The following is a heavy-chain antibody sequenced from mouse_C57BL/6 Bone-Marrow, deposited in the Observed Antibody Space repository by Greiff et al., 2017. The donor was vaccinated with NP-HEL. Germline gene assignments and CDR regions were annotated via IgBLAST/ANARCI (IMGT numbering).Heavy chain of an antibody. CDR3: ARWDYYGSSSFDY. Sequence: VQLQESGAELVKPGASVKLSCKASGYTFTSYWMHWVKQRPGQGLEWIGMIHPNSGSTNYNEKFKSKATLTVDKSSSTAYMQLSSLTSEDSAVYYCARWDYYGSSSFDYWGQGTTLTVSS. CDR1: GYTFTSYW. D-gene: IGHD1-1*01. V-gene: IGHV1-64*01. J-gene: IGHJ2*01. CDR2: IHPNSGST.